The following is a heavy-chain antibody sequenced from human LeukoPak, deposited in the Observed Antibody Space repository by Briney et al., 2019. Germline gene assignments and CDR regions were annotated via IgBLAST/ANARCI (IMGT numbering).Heavy chain of an antibody. J-gene: IGHJ4*02. CDR2: IYYSGST. CDR3: AREGAAAGTPDY. D-gene: IGHD6-13*01. CDR1: GGSISSYY. Sequence: SETLSLTCTVSGGSISSYYWSWIRQPPGKGLGWIGYIYYSGSTNYNPSLKSRVTISVDTSKNQFSLKLSSVTAADTAVYYCAREGAAAGTPDYWGQGTLVTVSS. V-gene: IGHV4-59*01.